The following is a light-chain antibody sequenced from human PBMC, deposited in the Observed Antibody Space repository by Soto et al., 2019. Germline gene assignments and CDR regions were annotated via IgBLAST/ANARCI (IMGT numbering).Light chain of an antibody. CDR2: GAS. J-gene: IGKJ2*01. CDR3: QQSYRSPYT. Sequence: IQMTQSPSSLSASVGDSVTVTCRASQSINIYLNWYQQKPGKAPTLLIYGASSLQSGLPSRFTGGGSRTDFTLTISSLQPEDFATYYCQQSYRSPYTFGQGTKLEIK. CDR1: QSINIY. V-gene: IGKV1-39*01.